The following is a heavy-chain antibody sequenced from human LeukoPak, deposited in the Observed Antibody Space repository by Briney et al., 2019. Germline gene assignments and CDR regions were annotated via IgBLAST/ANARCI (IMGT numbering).Heavy chain of an antibody. J-gene: IGHJ4*02. Sequence: AGGSLRLSCAASGFTFSSYAMSWVRQAPGKGLEWVSAISGSGGSTYYADSVKGRFTISRDNAKNSLYLQMNSLRAEDTALYYCATTGDRRGDYWGQGTLVTVSS. CDR1: GFTFSSYA. CDR3: ATTGDRRGDY. CDR2: ISGSGGST. D-gene: IGHD1-14*01. V-gene: IGHV3-23*01.